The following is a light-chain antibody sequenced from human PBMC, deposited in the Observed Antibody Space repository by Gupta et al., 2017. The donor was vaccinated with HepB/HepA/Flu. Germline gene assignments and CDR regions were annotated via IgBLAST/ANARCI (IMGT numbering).Light chain of an antibody. CDR2: DVS. Sequence: QSSLTHPASVSGPPGQSITISCTGTSSDVGGYNYVSWYLQHPGKAPKLMIYDVSNRPSGVSNRFSGSKSGNTASLTISGLQAEDEADYYCSSYTSSSVVFGGGTKLTVL. V-gene: IGLV2-14*03. CDR1: SSDVGGYNY. CDR3: SSYTSSSVV. J-gene: IGLJ2*01.